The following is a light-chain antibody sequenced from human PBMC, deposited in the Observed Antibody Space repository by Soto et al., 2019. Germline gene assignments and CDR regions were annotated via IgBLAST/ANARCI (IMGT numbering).Light chain of an antibody. CDR3: HHYGT. J-gene: IGKJ1*01. V-gene: IGKV1-5*03. CDR1: QSLSTG. Sequence: DIQMTQSPTTLSASLGDTVTITCRSSQSLSTGLAWLQQKQGKAPKLLIYKASSLENGVPSRFSGSGSGTEFTLTISSLQPDDFATYYCHHYGTFGRGTKVE. CDR2: KAS.